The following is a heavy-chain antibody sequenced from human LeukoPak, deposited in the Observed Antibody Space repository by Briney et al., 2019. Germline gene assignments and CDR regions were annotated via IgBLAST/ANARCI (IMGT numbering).Heavy chain of an antibody. CDR2: ISAYNGNT. V-gene: IGHV1-18*01. CDR3: ARGQETTGSSFDY. D-gene: IGHD4-17*01. Sequence: GASVKVSCKASGYTFTSYGISWVRQAPGQGLEWMGWISAYNGNTNYAQKFQGRVTMTRDTSISTAYMELSRLRSDDTAVYYCARGQETTGSSFDYWGQGTLVTVSS. CDR1: GYTFTSYG. J-gene: IGHJ4*02.